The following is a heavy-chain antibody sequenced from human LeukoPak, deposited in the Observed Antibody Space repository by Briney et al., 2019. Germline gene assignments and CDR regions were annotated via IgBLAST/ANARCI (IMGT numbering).Heavy chain of an antibody. D-gene: IGHD3-22*01. CDR1: GGTFSSYT. CDR3: ARGWEYYYDSSGCWFDP. Sequence: GSSVKVSCKASGGTFSSYTISWVRQAPGQGLEWMGRIIPILGIANYAQKFQGRVTITADKSTSTAYMELSSLRSEYTAVYYCARGWEYYYDSSGCWFDPWGQGTLVTVSS. CDR2: IIPILGIA. J-gene: IGHJ5*02. V-gene: IGHV1-69*02.